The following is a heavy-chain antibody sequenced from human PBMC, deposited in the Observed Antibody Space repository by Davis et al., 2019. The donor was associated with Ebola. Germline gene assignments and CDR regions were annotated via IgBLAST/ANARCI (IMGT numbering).Heavy chain of an antibody. V-gene: IGHV1-18*01. D-gene: IGHD2/OR15-2a*01. Sequence: ASVKVSCKASGGTFSSYAISWVRQVPGQGFEWMGWISPASGHTNYAPSFQGRVTVTIDTASATAYTEVRSLTSDDTALYYCARDYFHSGSQYFFDYWGQGTLVTVSS. CDR2: ISPASGHT. CDR3: ARDYFHSGSQYFFDY. CDR1: GGTFSSYA. J-gene: IGHJ4*02.